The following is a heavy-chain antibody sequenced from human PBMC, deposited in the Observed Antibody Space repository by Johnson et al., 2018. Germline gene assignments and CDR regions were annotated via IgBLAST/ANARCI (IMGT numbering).Heavy chain of an antibody. D-gene: IGHD4-17*01. CDR2: ISYDGRKQ. V-gene: IGHV3-30*18. J-gene: IGHJ3*02. CDR1: GFTSSSFG. Sequence: QVQLVESGGGVVQXGRSLRLXCAASGFTSSSFGMHWVRQAPGKGLEWVAVISYDGRKQYYAASVKGRFTISRDNSKNTLSLQMNSLRAEDTAVCYCAKGGYGDYGDAFDIWGQGTLVTVSS. CDR3: AKGGYGDYGDAFDI.